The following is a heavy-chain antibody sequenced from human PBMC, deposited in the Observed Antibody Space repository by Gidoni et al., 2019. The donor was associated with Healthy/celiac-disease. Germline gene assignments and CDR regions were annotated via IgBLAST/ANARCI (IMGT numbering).Heavy chain of an antibody. Sequence: QVQLVQSGAEVQKPGASVKVYCQASGYTFTSQDIHWVRQATGQGLEWMGWINPNSGNTGYAKKFQGRVTMTRNTSISTAYMELSSLRFEDTAVYYCARSDYYGMDVWGQGTTVTVSS. CDR1: GYTFTSQD. V-gene: IGHV1-8*01. CDR3: ARSDYYGMDV. CDR2: INPNSGNT. J-gene: IGHJ6*02.